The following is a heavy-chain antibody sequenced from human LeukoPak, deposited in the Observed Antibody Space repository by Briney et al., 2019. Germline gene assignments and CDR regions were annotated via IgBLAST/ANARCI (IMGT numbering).Heavy chain of an antibody. D-gene: IGHD4-17*01. CDR2: ISSNSAYI. CDR3: AKEWGVDYGLRY. Sequence: GGSLRLSCAASGFIFSTYSMNWVRQAPGKGLEWVSSISSNSAYIFYADSVRGRFTISRDNAKNSLYLQMNSLRADDTAVYYCAKEWGVDYGLRYWGQGTLVTVSS. CDR1: GFIFSTYS. J-gene: IGHJ4*02. V-gene: IGHV3-21*04.